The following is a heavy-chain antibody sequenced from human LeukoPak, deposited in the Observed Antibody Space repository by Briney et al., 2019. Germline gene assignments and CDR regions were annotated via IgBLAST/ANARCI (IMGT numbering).Heavy chain of an antibody. CDR3: ARDSRGYCSGGSCYSSSYFDF. J-gene: IGHJ4*02. D-gene: IGHD2-15*01. CDR1: GYTFTSYG. CDR2: INAYNTNT. Sequence: ASVKVSCKASGYTFTSYGISWMRQAPGQGLEWMGLINAYNTNTNYAQKLQGRVTMTTYTSTTTAYMELRSLRSDGTAVYYCARDSRGYCSGGSCYSSSYFDFWGQGTLVTVSS. V-gene: IGHV1-18*01.